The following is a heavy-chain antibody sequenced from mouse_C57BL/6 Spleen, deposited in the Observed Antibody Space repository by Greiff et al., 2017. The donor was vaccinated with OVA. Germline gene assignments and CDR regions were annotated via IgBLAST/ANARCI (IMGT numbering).Heavy chain of an antibody. D-gene: IGHD1-1*01. Sequence: VQLQQPGPELVKPGASVKLSCKASGYTFTSYWMHWVKPRPGQGLEWIGNINPSNGGTNYNEKFKSKATLTVDKSSSTAYMQLSSLTSEDSAVYYCARKRVSVGGYYFDYWGQGTTLTVSS. CDR3: ARKRVSVGGYYFDY. V-gene: IGHV1-53*01. CDR1: GYTFTSYW. J-gene: IGHJ2*01. CDR2: INPSNGGT.